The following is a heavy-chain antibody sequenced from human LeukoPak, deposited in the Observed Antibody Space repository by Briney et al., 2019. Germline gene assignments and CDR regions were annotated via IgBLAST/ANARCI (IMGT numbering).Heavy chain of an antibody. J-gene: IGHJ6*03. D-gene: IGHD3-16*02. Sequence: SETLSLTCPVYGRSFSGYYWSWIRQPAGKGLEWIGEINHSGSTNYNPSLKSRVTISVDTSKNQFSLKLSSVTAADTAVYYCARCVRYYYYYMDVWGEGTTVTVSS. CDR3: ARCVRYYYYYMDV. CDR1: GRSFSGYY. CDR2: INHSGST. V-gene: IGHV4-34*01.